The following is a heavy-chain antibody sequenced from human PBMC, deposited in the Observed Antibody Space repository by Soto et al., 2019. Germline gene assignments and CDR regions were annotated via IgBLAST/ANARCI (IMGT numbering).Heavy chain of an antibody. CDR2: IYHSGRS. CDR1: GGSSNNYY. V-gene: IGHV4-59*12. D-gene: IGHD5-18*01. J-gene: IGHJ4*02. CDR3: ARSGQLWTPFDY. Sequence: PSETLSLTCTESGGSSNNYYWSWIRQTTGKGLEWIANIYHSGRSNYNPSLKSRVTISVDTSKNQFSLKLSSLTAADTAMFYCARSGQLWTPFDYWGQGTLVTVSS.